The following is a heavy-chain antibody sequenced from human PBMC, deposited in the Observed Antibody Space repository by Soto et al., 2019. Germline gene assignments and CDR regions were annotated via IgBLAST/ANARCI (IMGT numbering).Heavy chain of an antibody. CDR1: GYTFTSYA. V-gene: IGHV1-3*01. Sequence: ASVKVSCKASGYTFTSYAMHWVRQAPGQRLEWMGWINAGNGNTKYSQKFQGRVTITRDTSASTAYMELSSLRSEDTAVYYCAFKRYSSSWYVGYYYGMDVWGQGTTVTVSS. J-gene: IGHJ6*02. CDR2: INAGNGNT. D-gene: IGHD6-13*01. CDR3: AFKRYSSSWYVGYYYGMDV.